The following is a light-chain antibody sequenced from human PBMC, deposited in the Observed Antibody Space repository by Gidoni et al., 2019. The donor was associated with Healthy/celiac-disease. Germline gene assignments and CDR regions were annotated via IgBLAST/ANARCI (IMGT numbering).Light chain of an antibody. CDR1: QSVSSSY. CDR2: CAS. Sequence: ASQSVSSSYLAWYQQKPVQAPRLLIYCASSRATGIPDRFSGSGSGTDFTLTISRLEPEDFAVYYCQQYGSSPRYTFGQGTKLEIK. CDR3: QQYGSSPRYT. V-gene: IGKV3-20*01. J-gene: IGKJ2*01.